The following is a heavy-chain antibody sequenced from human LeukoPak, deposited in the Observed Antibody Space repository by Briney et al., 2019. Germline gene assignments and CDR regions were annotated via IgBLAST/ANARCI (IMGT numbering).Heavy chain of an antibody. D-gene: IGHD3-3*01. V-gene: IGHV4-38-2*02. CDR2: IYHSGST. Sequence: SETLSLTCTVSGYSISSGYYWGWIRQPPGKGLEWIGYIYHSGSTNYNPSLKGRVTISVDTSKNQFSLKLSSVTVADTAVYYCARHQGVVDLWGRGSLVTVSS. CDR3: ARHQGVVDL. J-gene: IGHJ2*01. CDR1: GYSISSGYY.